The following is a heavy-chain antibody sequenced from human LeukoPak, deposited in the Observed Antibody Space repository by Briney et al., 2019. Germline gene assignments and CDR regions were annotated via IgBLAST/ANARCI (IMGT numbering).Heavy chain of an antibody. CDR3: ARDPYYYDSGSFAAFDI. Sequence: GGSLRLSCAASGFTLSSYSMNWVRQAPGEGLEWVSYISSLSGAIYYADSVKGRFTISRDNSKNTLYLQMNSLRAEDTAVYYCARDPYYYDSGSFAAFDIWGQGTMVTVSS. J-gene: IGHJ3*02. CDR2: ISSLSGAI. D-gene: IGHD3-10*01. CDR1: GFTLSSYS. V-gene: IGHV3-48*01.